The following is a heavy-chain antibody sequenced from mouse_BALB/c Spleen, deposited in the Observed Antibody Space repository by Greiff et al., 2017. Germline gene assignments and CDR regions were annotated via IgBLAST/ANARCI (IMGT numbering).Heavy chain of an antibody. Sequence: LEESGAELARPGASVKLSCKASGYTFTSYWMQWVKQRPGQGLEWIGAIYPGDGDTRYTQKFKGKATLTADKSSSTAYMQLSSLASEDSAVYYCARGTTVYWGQGTTLTVSS. D-gene: IGHD1-1*01. CDR1: GYTFTSYW. CDR2: IYPGDGDT. V-gene: IGHV1-87*01. J-gene: IGHJ2*01. CDR3: ARGTTVY.